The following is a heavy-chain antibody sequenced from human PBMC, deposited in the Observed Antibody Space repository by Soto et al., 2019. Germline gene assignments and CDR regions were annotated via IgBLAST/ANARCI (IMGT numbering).Heavy chain of an antibody. CDR2: MNPNSGNT. Sequence: QVQLVQSGAEVKKPGASVKVSCKASGYTFTSYDINWVRQATGQGLEWMGWMNPNSGNTGYAQRFQGRVTITRNTSVSTADMELTSRRSEDAAVYYCASATYGGSYYWGQGTLVTVSS. CDR1: GYTFTSYD. J-gene: IGHJ4*02. V-gene: IGHV1-8*01. D-gene: IGHD2-15*01. CDR3: ASATYGGSYY.